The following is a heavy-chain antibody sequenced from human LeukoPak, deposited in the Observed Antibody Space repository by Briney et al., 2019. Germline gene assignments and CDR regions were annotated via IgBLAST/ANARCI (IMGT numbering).Heavy chain of an antibody. CDR3: AIAYESGSFYRAFAY. CDR1: GFNVAAYA. J-gene: IGHJ4*02. D-gene: IGHD3-10*01. Sequence: GGSLRLSCAASGFNVAAYAMYWVRQPPGKSLEWVSLISGDSDNKYSAASVKGRFTISRDNSKSSLYLQMNSLTSEDTALYYCAIAYESGSFYRAFAYWGQGALVTVSS. V-gene: IGHV3-43*02. CDR2: ISGDSDNK.